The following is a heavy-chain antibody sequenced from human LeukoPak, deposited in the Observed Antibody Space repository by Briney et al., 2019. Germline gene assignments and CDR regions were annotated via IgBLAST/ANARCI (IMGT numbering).Heavy chain of an antibody. V-gene: IGHV3-66*01. CDR1: GFTVSSIY. CDR2: LYSGGGT. D-gene: IGHD3-10*01. CDR3: ARGRHSGFDY. J-gene: IGHJ4*02. Sequence: GGSLRLYCAASGFTVSSIYMSWVRQAPGKGLEWVSALYSGGGTYYADSLKGRFTISRDNSKNTMYLQMNSLRAEDTAVYYCARGRHSGFDYWGQGTLVTVSS.